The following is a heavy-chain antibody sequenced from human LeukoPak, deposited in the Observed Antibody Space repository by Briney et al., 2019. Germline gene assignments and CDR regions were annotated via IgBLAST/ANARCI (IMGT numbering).Heavy chain of an antibody. D-gene: IGHD3-10*02. CDR1: GGSFSGYY. V-gene: IGHV4-34*01. CDR2: INHSGST. Sequence: SETLSLTCAVYGGSFSGYYWSWIRQPPGKGLEWIGEINHSGSTNYNSSLKSRVTISVDTSKNQFSLKLSSVTAADTAVYYCARVATMSDYWGQGTLVTVSS. J-gene: IGHJ4*02. CDR3: ARVATMSDY.